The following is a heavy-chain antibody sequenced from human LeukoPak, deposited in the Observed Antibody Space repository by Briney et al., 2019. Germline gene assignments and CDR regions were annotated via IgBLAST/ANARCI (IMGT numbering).Heavy chain of an antibody. D-gene: IGHD4-11*01. V-gene: IGHV4-61*05. J-gene: IGHJ6*03. CDR2: IYQSGST. CDR3: ARGVHTVNDYYYYYYMDV. Sequence: SETPSLTCTVSGGSISSSSYYWGWIRQPPGKGLEWIGYIYQSGSTDYNPSLKSRVTISVDTSKNQFSLKLSSVTAADTAVYYCARGVHTVNDYYYYYYMDVWGKGTTVTVSS. CDR1: GGSISSSSYY.